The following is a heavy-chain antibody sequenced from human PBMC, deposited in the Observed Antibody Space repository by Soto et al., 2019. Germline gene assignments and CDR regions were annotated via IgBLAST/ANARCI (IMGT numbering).Heavy chain of an antibody. V-gene: IGHV3-48*02. CDR1: GFTFRIYS. CDR3: ARDRGYSGYDPLAYFDY. J-gene: IGHJ4*02. Sequence: PGGSLIVSCAASGFTFRIYSMNWVRQAPGKGLEWVSYISSSSSTIYYADSVKGRFTISRDNAKNSLYLQMNSLRDEDTAVYYCARDRGYSGYDPLAYFDYWGQGTLVTVSS. D-gene: IGHD5-12*01. CDR2: ISSSSSTI.